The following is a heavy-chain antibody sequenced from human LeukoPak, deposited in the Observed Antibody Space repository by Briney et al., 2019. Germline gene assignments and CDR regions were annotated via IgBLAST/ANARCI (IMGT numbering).Heavy chain of an antibody. J-gene: IGHJ4*02. Sequence: PGGSLRLSCAASGFTFSSYWMHWVRQAPGKGLVWVSRINSDGSSTSYADSVKGRFTISRDNAKNTLNLQMNSLRAEDTAVYYCARVHGITGNTNDYWGQGTLVTVSS. CDR3: ARVHGITGNTNDY. CDR2: INSDGSST. CDR1: GFTFSSYW. D-gene: IGHD1-7*01. V-gene: IGHV3-74*01.